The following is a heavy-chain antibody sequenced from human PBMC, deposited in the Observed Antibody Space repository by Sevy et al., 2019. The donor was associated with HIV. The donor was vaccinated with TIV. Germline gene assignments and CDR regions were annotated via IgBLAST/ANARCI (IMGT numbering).Heavy chain of an antibody. CDR3: ARAEQTYFFDY. CDR1: GFTFNKYN. CDR2: ITGYSTDI. V-gene: IGHV3-21*06. Sequence: GGSLRLSCAASGFTFNKYNMNWVRQAPGKGLEWVSTITGYSTDIYYADSMKGRFTTSRDDAKNSLYLQMNGLRAEDTAIYYCARAEQTYFFDYWGQGTLVTVSS. J-gene: IGHJ4*02.